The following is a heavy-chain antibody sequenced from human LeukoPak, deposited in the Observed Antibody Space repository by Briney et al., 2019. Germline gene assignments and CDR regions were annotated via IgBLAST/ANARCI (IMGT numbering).Heavy chain of an antibody. V-gene: IGHV4-59*12. CDR3: AREDIVVVVAATRKCWFDP. J-gene: IGHJ5*02. Sequence: SETLSLTCTVSGGSINRYYWSWIRQPLGKGLECIGYILFTGSTNYNPSLKSRVTISVDTSKNQFSLKLSSVTAADTAVYYCAREDIVVVVAATRKCWFDPWGQGTLVTVSS. D-gene: IGHD2-15*01. CDR2: ILFTGST. CDR1: GGSINRYY.